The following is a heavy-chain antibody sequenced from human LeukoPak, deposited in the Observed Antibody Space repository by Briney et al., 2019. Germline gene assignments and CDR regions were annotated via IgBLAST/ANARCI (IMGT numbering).Heavy chain of an antibody. J-gene: IGHJ4*02. CDR2: IYSSGTT. CDR1: GGSISNYY. CDR3: ARGRALFD. V-gene: IGHV4-59*12. Sequence: SETLSLTCTVSGGSISNYYWNWIRQPPGKGLEWIGFIYSSGTTNYNPSLKSRLTISVDTSKNQFSLKLSSVTAADTAVYYCARGRALFDWGQGTLVTVSS.